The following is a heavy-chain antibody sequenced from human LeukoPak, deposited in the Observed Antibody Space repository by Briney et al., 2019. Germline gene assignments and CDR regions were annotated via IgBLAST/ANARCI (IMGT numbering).Heavy chain of an antibody. V-gene: IGHV1-46*01. Sequence: ASVKVSCKASGYTSTSYYMHWVRQAPGQGLEWMGIINPSGGSASYAPKFQGRVTMTRATSTSTVYMELSSLRSEDTAVYYCARATQSYGQWLVEGYWGQGTLVTVSS. J-gene: IGHJ4*02. D-gene: IGHD6-19*01. CDR1: GYTSTSYY. CDR2: INPSGGSA. CDR3: ARATQSYGQWLVEGY.